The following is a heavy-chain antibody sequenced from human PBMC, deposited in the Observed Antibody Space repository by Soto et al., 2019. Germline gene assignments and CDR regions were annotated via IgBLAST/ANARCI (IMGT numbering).Heavy chain of an antibody. J-gene: IGHJ3*02. CDR3: ATSGSCSSVSCYAFDI. CDR2: INPNSGDT. D-gene: IGHD2-2*01. CDR1: GYTFTGYH. Sequence: QVQLVQSGAEVKKPGASVKVSCKASGYTFTGYHMHWVRQAPGQGLEWMGWINPNSGDTNYAQKFQGWVTMPRDTSISTAAVELSRLTSDDTAVYYCATSGSCSSVSCYAFDIWGQGTMVTVSS. V-gene: IGHV1-2*04.